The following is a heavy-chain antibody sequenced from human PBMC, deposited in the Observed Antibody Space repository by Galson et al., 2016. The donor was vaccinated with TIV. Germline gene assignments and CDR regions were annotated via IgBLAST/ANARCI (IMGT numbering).Heavy chain of an antibody. Sequence: SLRLSCAASGFTFGSYGMNWVRQAPGKGLEWVSSISSSRGYIYYADSLKGRFTISRDNAKNSLYLQMNSLRAEDTAVYYCARDSSGYGSFDYWGQGTLVTVSS. CDR1: GFTFGSYG. CDR3: ARDSSGYGSFDY. V-gene: IGHV3-21*01. CDR2: ISSSRGYI. J-gene: IGHJ4*02. D-gene: IGHD5-12*01.